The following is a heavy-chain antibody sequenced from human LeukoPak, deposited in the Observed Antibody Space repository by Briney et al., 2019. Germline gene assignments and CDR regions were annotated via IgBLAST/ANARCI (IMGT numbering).Heavy chain of an antibody. Sequence: SETLSLTCTVSGGSISSYCWSWIRQPAGKGLEWIGRIYTSGSTNYNPSLKSRVTMSVDTSKNQFSLKLSSVTAADTAVYYCAGTGYYPNWYFDLWGRGTLVTVSS. CDR3: AGTGYYPNWYFDL. D-gene: IGHD3/OR15-3a*01. V-gene: IGHV4-4*07. CDR1: GGSISSYC. J-gene: IGHJ2*01. CDR2: IYTSGST.